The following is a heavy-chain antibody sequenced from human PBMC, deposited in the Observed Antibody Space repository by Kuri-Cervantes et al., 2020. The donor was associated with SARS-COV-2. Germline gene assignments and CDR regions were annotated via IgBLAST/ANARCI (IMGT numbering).Heavy chain of an antibody. CDR3: VKCSAASHPCYLDY. D-gene: IGHD3-10*02. CDR2: ITDEGADT. CDR1: GFTFSSFA. V-gene: IGHV3-23*01. Sequence: GGSLRPSCAGSGFTFSSFAMAWVRQAPGKGLEWISDITDEGADTYFADSVKGRFTISRDNSKYSLTLQMSSLRAEDTAIYYCVKCSAASHPCYLDYWGQGTLVTVSS. J-gene: IGHJ4*03.